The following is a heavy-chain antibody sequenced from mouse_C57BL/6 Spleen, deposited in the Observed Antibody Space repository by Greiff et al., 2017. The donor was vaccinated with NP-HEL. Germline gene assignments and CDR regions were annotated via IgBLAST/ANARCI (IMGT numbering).Heavy chain of an antibody. CDR2: ISDGGSYT. CDR3: ARDGATGRDFDY. V-gene: IGHV5-4*01. Sequence: EVQGVESGGGLVKPGGSLKLSCAASGFTFSSYAMSWVRQTPEKRLEWVATISDGGSYTYYPDNVKGRFTISRDNAKNNLYLQMSHLKSEDTAMYYCARDGATGRDFDYWGQGTTLTVSS. CDR1: GFTFSSYA. D-gene: IGHD1-1*01. J-gene: IGHJ2*01.